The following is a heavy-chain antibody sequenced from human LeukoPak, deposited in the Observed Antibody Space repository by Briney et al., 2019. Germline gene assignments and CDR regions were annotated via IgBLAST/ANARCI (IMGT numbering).Heavy chain of an antibody. J-gene: IGHJ3*02. CDR2: IRSKTDGGTT. CDR3: ATDTATEARHI. Sequence: GGSLRLSCVASGLTFSNAWMTWFRQAPGKGLEWVGLIRSKTDGGTTDYAAPLKDRFTILRDDSKSTLFLQMNSLKADDTAVYYSATDTATEARHIWGQGTTDTVSS. D-gene: IGHD2-21*02. V-gene: IGHV3-15*01. CDR1: GLTFSNAW.